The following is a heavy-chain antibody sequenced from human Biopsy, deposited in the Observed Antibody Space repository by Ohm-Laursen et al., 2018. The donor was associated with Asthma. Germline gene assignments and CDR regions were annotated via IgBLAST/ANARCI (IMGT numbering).Heavy chain of an antibody. D-gene: IGHD3-9*01. J-gene: IGHJ3*02. Sequence: SSVKVSCKASGGMFGNYAISWVRQAPGLGLEWMGGISPIFGSSNYAQRFQGRVTMTADESTSTAYMDLSSLRSEDTAVYYCARTYYDFLTGQVNDAFAMWGQGTMVTVSS. CDR1: GGMFGNYA. CDR3: ARTYYDFLTGQVNDAFAM. V-gene: IGHV1-69*01. CDR2: ISPIFGSS.